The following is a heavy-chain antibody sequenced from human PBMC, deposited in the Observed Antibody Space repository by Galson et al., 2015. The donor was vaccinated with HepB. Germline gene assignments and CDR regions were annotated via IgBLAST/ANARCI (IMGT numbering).Heavy chain of an antibody. J-gene: IGHJ6*03. CDR3: ARDYYDSSGYYGTLYYYYYVDV. D-gene: IGHD3-22*01. Sequence: SVKVSCKASGYTFTSYYMHWVRQAPGQGLEWMGIINPSGGSTSYAQKFQGRVTMTRDTSTSTVYMELSSLRSEDTAVYYCARDYYDSSGYYGTLYYYYYVDVWGKGTTVTVSS. V-gene: IGHV1-46*01. CDR1: GYTFTSYY. CDR2: INPSGGST.